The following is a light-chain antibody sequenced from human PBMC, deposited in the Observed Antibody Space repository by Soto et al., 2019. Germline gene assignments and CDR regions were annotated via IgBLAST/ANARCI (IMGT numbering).Light chain of an antibody. CDR3: CSYAGSSTLWV. CDR2: EGS. V-gene: IGLV2-23*01. J-gene: IGLJ3*02. CDR1: SSDVGGYDS. Sequence: QSVLTQPRSVSGSPGQSVTISCIGTSSDVGGYDSVSWYQQHPGKAPKLMIYEGSKRPSGVSNRFSGSKSGNTASLTISGLQAEDEADYYCCSYAGSSTLWVFGGGTKLTVL.